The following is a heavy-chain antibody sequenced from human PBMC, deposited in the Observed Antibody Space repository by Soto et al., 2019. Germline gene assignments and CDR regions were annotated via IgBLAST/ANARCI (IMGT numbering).Heavy chain of an antibody. V-gene: IGHV4-59*08. J-gene: IGHJ2*01. CDR3: ARRSSSSSWYWYFDL. D-gene: IGHD6-13*01. Sequence: PETLSVTWTGSGGAISSYSWSWIRQPPGKGLEWIGYIYYSGSTNYNPSLKSRVTISVDTSKNQFSLKLSSVTAADTAVYYCARRSSSSSWYWYFDLWGRGTLVTVSS. CDR1: GGAISSYS. CDR2: IYYSGST.